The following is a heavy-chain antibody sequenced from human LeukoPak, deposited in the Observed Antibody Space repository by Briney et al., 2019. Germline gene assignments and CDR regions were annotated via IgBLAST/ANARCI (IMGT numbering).Heavy chain of an antibody. CDR1: GHSINAHH. V-gene: IGHV4-59*08. CDR2: IHYKGST. D-gene: IGHD6-19*01. J-gene: IGHJ4*02. Sequence: PSDTLSLICTISGHSINAHHWRWLRQPPGKRLEWIGDIHYKGSTNYNLSLKSRVTISVDTSKNHLSLNLTSVLAADTAIYYCARRDTGWNYCDYWGQGILVTVSS. CDR3: ARRDTGWNYCDY.